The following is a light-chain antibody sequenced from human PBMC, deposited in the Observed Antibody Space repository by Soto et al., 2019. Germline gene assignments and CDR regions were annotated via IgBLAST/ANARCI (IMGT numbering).Light chain of an antibody. Sequence: DIQMTQSPSSLSAFAGDGVTITCRAGQSIGTSLNWYQQKVGKAPKLLIYITSNLQSGVPSRFSGSGSGTHFTLTINSLQPEDLATYYCQQSYSPPRTFGQGTKVDIK. CDR3: QQSYSPPRT. CDR2: ITS. V-gene: IGKV1-39*01. J-gene: IGKJ1*01. CDR1: QSIGTS.